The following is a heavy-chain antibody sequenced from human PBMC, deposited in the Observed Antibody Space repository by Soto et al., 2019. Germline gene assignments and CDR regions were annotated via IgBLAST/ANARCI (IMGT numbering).Heavy chain of an antibody. Sequence: GGSLRLSCAASGFTFSSYGMHWVRQAPGKGLEWVAVIWYDGSNKYYADSVKGRFTISRDNSKNTLYLQMNSLRAEDTAVYYCARELYYYDSSGYYHFDYGGQGTLVTVSS. CDR1: GFTFSSYG. J-gene: IGHJ4*02. V-gene: IGHV3-33*01. CDR2: IWYDGSNK. D-gene: IGHD3-22*01. CDR3: ARELYYYDSSGYYHFDY.